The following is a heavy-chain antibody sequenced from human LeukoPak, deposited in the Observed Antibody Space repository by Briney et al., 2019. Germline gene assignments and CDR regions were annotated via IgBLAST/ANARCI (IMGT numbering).Heavy chain of an antibody. J-gene: IGHJ5*02. D-gene: IGHD2-2*01. CDR3: ARDSTSWKNWFDP. CDR1: GGSMSGYY. V-gene: IGHV4-59*01. CDR2: IYYNGNT. Sequence: SETLSLTCTVSGGSMSGYYWSWLRQPPGKGLEWIGYIYYNGNTNYSPSLKSRVTISIDTPKNQLSLKLSSVTAADTAVYYCARDSTSWKNWFDPWGQGILVTVSS.